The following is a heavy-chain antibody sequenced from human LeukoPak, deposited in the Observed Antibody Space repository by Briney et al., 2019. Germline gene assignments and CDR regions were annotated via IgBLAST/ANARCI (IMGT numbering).Heavy chain of an antibody. V-gene: IGHV4-34*01. CDR3: ARGPDIVVVVAATGGYFDY. CDR2: INHSGST. D-gene: IGHD2-15*01. J-gene: IGHJ4*02. Sequence: SETLSLTCAVYGGSFSGYYWSWIRQPPGKGLEWIGEINHSGSTNYNPSLKSRVTTSVDTSKNQFSLKLSSVTAADTAVYYCARGPDIVVVVAATGGYFDYWGQGTLVTVSS. CDR1: GGSFSGYY.